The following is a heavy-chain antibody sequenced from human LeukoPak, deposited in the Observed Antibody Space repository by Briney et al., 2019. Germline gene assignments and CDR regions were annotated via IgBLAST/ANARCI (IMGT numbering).Heavy chain of an antibody. D-gene: IGHD3-22*01. V-gene: IGHV4-31*03. Sequence: TLSLTCIVSGGSIRSGGYYWSWIRQHPGKGLAWIGYIYYSGNAYYNPSLTSRVTISVDTSKNQFSLKLSSVTAADTAVYYCARAGYDSSGYSTYYFDYWGQGTLVTVSS. CDR1: GGSIRSGGYY. J-gene: IGHJ4*02. CDR3: ARAGYDSSGYSTYYFDY. CDR2: IYYSGNA.